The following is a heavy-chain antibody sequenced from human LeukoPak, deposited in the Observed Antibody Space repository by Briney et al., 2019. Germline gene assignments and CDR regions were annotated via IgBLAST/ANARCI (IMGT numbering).Heavy chain of an antibody. CDR3: ARGPPGGRFDP. D-gene: IGHD3-10*01. CDR1: GGSISSYY. J-gene: IGHJ5*02. V-gene: IGHV4-59*01. CDR2: IHYSGST. Sequence: SETLSLTCTVSGGSISSYYWTWIRQPPGKGLEWIGYIHYSGSTNYNPSLKSRVTMSVDTPKNQFSLKLSSVTAADTAVYYCARGPPGGRFDPWGQGTLVTVSS.